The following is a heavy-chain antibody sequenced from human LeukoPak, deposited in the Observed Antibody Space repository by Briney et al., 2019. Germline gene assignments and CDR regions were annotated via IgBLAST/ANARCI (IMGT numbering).Heavy chain of an antibody. V-gene: IGHV4-59*08. CDR1: GGSFSSYY. CDR3: ARQVIGGCSSTSCLNYYYYGMDV. D-gene: IGHD2-2*01. Sequence: KPSETLSLTCAVYGGSFSSYYWSWIRQPPGKGLEWIGYIYYSGSTNYNPSLKSRVTISVDTSKNQFSLKLSSVTAADTAVYYCARQVIGGCSSTSCLNYYYYGMDVWGQGTTVTVSS. CDR2: IYYSGST. J-gene: IGHJ6*02.